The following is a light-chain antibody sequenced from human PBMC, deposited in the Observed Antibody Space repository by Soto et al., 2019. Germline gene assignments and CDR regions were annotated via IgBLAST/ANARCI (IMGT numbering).Light chain of an antibody. J-gene: IGKJ3*01. CDR2: DAS. Sequence: EIVLTQSPATLSLSPGERATLSCRASQSVSSYLAWYQQKPGQAPRLLIYDASNRATGIPARFSGSGSGTDFTLTISSLEPEDVAVYYCQQRTNWPPLTFGPGTKVEIK. V-gene: IGKV3-11*01. CDR1: QSVSSY. CDR3: QQRTNWPPLT.